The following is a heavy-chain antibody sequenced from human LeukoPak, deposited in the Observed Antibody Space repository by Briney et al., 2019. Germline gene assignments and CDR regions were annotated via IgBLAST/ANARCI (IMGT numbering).Heavy chain of an antibody. Sequence: GGSLRLSCAASGFTFSSFALTWVRQAPGKGLEWVSAIVGSGDSTYYADSVKGRFTISRDNSKNTLYLQMNSLSPDDTAVYYCARGVEPLAANTLAYWGQGTLVTVSS. CDR3: ARGVEPLAANTLAY. CDR1: GFTFSSFA. J-gene: IGHJ4*02. CDR2: IVGSGDST. V-gene: IGHV3-23*01. D-gene: IGHD1-14*01.